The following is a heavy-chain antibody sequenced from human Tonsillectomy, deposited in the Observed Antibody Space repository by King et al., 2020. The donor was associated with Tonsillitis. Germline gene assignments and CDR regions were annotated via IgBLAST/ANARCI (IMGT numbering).Heavy chain of an antibody. J-gene: IGHJ4*02. CDR2: TIIDGSSV. Sequence: VQLVESGGGLVQPGGSLRLSCAASGFTFTNNWMHLVRQAPGKGLVLCSRTIIDGSSVTYADFVKGRFTISRDNAKNTGYLQMDSLRVEETAVYYCARGAPAPAVAFDYWGQGILVTVSS. CDR1: GFTFTNNW. CDR3: ARGAPAPAVAFDY. V-gene: IGHV3-74*01. D-gene: IGHD6-19*01.